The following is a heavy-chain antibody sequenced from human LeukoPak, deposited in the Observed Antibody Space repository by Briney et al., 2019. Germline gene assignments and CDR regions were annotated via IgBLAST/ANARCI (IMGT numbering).Heavy chain of an antibody. J-gene: IGHJ6*03. D-gene: IGHD5-18*01. V-gene: IGHV3-20*04. CDR2: INWNGRIT. CDR1: GFTFDDYA. Sequence: PGGSLRLSCAASGFTFDDYAMNWVRQVPGRGLEWGSGINWNGRITEYADSVKDRFTIARQNTKNYLYLHMNNLGGEDTGLYFCARGSVQLWLRDTYYYMDVWGKGTTVTVSS. CDR3: ARGSVQLWLRDTYYYMDV.